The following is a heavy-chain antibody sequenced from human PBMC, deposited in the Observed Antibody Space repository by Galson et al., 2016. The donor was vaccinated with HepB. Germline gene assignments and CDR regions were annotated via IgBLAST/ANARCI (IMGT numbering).Heavy chain of an antibody. J-gene: IGHJ4*02. Sequence: SLRLSCAASAFTFSNYAMHWVRQAPGKGLEWVAVIWNDGSYQYYGDSVKGRFTISRDNSRNTLYLQMNNLRAEDAAMYYCSRATQGPGSLLIDNWGQGTLVTISS. D-gene: IGHD3-10*01. CDR1: AFTFSNYA. V-gene: IGHV3-33*01. CDR3: SRATQGPGSLLIDN. CDR2: IWNDGSYQ.